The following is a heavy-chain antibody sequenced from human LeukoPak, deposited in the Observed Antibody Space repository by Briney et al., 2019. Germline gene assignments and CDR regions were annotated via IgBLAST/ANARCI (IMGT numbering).Heavy chain of an antibody. D-gene: IGHD5-24*01. CDR3: AKDIQLST. Sequence: GGALRLSCAASGFNFRDAAMTWVRQAPGKGLEWVSLISFSGDNSYYADSVKGRFTISRDNSKNTLSLQMNSLRVEDTAIYYCAKDIQLSTWGLGTMVTVSS. CDR1: GFNFRDAA. J-gene: IGHJ3*01. V-gene: IGHV3-23*01. CDR2: ISFSGDNS.